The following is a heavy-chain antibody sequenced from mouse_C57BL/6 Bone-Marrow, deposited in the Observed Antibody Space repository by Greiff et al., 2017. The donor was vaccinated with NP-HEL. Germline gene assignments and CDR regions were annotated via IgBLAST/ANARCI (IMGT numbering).Heavy chain of an antibody. J-gene: IGHJ2*01. D-gene: IGHD1-1*01. CDR2: IYPRSGNT. CDR3: AKFNPYYYGSSYGY. CDR1: GYTFTSYG. V-gene: IGHV1-81*01. Sequence: QVQLKESGAELARPGASVKLSCKASGYTFTSYGISWVKQRTGQGLEWIGEIYPRSGNTYYNEKFKGKATLTADKSSSTAYMELRSLTSEDSAVYFCAKFNPYYYGSSYGYWGQGTTLTVSS.